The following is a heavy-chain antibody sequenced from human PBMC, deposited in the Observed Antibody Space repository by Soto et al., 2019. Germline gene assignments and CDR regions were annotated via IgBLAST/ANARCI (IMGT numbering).Heavy chain of an antibody. Sequence: SGGSLRLSCAASGFTFSSYDMHWVRQATGKGLEWVSAIGTAGDTYYPGSVKGRFTISRENAKNSLYLQMNSLRAGDTAVYYCARAKTMVRGVHDAFDIWGQGTMVTVSS. CDR1: GFTFSSYD. CDR2: IGTAGDT. D-gene: IGHD3-10*01. V-gene: IGHV3-13*01. CDR3: ARAKTMVRGVHDAFDI. J-gene: IGHJ3*02.